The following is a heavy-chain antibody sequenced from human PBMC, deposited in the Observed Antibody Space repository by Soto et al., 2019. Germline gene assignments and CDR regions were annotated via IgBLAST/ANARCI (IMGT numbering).Heavy chain of an antibody. CDR2: IYYSWST. CDR3: ARESARQVYYYGMDV. CDR1: GGSISSGDYY. V-gene: IGHV4-30-4*01. Sequence: QVQLQESGPGLVKPSQTLSLTCTVSGGSISSGDYYWSWIRQPPGKGLEWIGYIYYSWSTYYNPSLKSRVTIAVHTHQNQFSLKLRSVTAADPAVYYCARESARQVYYYGMDVWGQGTTVTVSS. J-gene: IGHJ6*02.